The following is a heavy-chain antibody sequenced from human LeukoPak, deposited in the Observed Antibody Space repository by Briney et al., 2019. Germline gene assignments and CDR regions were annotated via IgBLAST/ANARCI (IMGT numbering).Heavy chain of an antibody. CDR3: AREPYYYGSGSLYYFDY. J-gene: IGHJ4*02. V-gene: IGHV4-30-4*01. CDR2: IYYSGST. CDR1: GGSISSGDYY. D-gene: IGHD3-10*01. Sequence: SQTLSLTGTGSGGSISSGDYYWSWIRQPPGKGLEWIGYIYYSGSTYYNPSLKSRVTISVDTSKNQFSLKLSSVTAADTAVYYCAREPYYYGSGSLYYFDYWGQGTLVTVSS.